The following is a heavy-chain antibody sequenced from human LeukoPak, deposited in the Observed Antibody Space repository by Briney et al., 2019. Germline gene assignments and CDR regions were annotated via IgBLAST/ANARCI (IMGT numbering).Heavy chain of an antibody. J-gene: IGHJ4*02. V-gene: IGHV3-21*01. CDR3: ARGLGYDFWSGSLSFDY. CDR2: ISSSSSYI. CDR1: GFTFSSYS. D-gene: IGHD3-3*01. Sequence: GGSLRLSCAASGFTFSSYSMNWVRQAPGKGLEWVSSISSSSSYIYYADSVKGRFAISGDNAKNSLYLQMNSLRAEDTAVYYCARGLGYDFWSGSLSFDYWGQGTLVTVSS.